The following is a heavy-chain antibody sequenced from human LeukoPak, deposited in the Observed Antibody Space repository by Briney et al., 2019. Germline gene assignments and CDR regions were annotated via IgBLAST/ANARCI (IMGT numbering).Heavy chain of an antibody. CDR1: GGSFSGYY. J-gene: IGHJ6*02. D-gene: IGHD1-1*01. CDR2: INHSGST. V-gene: IGHV4-34*01. CDR3: ARVKVQGAVIGMDV. Sequence: SETLSLTCAVYGGSFSGYYWSWIRQPPGKGLEWIGEINHSGSTNYNPSLKSRVTISVDTSKNQLSLKLSSVTAADTAVYYCARVKVQGAVIGMDVWGQGTTVTVSS.